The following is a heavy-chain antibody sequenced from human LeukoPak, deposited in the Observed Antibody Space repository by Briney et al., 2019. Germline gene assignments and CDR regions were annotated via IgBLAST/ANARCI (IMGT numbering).Heavy chain of an antibody. J-gene: IGHJ6*03. CDR3: ARHGRQYNHMDV. V-gene: IGHV4-59*08. CDR1: GGSISSYY. CDR2: IYYSGST. Sequence: PSETLSLTCTVSGGSISSYYWSWIRQPPGKGLEWIGYIYYSGSTNYNPSLKSRLTLSVDMSENQFSLKLTSVTAADTAVYYCARHGRQYNHMDVWGRGTTVTVSS.